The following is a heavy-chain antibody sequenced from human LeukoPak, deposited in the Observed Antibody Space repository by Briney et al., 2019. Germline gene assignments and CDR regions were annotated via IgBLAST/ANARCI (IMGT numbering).Heavy chain of an antibody. V-gene: IGHV1-69*05. Sequence: ASVKVSRKASGGTFSSYAISWVRQAPGQGLEWMGGIIPIFGTANYAQKFQGRVTITTDESTSTAYMELSSLRSEDTAVYYCARSDYDSSGYYFDYWGQGTLVTVSS. CDR3: ARSDYDSSGYYFDY. CDR1: GGTFSSYA. CDR2: IIPIFGTA. J-gene: IGHJ4*02. D-gene: IGHD3-22*01.